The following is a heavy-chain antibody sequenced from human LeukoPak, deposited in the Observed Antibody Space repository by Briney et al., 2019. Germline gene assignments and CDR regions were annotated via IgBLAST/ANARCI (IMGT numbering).Heavy chain of an antibody. Sequence: SETLSLTCAVSGGSISSSNWWSWVRQPPGKGLEWIGEIYHSGSTNYNPSLKSRVTISVDKSKNQFSLKLSSVTAADTAVYYCARVPTGAENWFDPWGQGTLVTVSS. V-gene: IGHV4-4*02. CDR1: GGSISSSNW. CDR2: IYHSGST. D-gene: IGHD6-19*01. CDR3: ARVPTGAENWFDP. J-gene: IGHJ5*02.